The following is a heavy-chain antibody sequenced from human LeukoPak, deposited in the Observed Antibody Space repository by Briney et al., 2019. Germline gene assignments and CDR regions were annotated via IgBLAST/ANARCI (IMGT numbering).Heavy chain of an antibody. D-gene: IGHD1-26*01. CDR3: ATELVGVFET. J-gene: IGHJ3*02. CDR2: INPNSGDR. V-gene: IGHV1-8*03. CDR1: GYTFTSYD. Sequence: ASVMVSCKASGYTFTSYDITWVRQATGQGLEWMGRINPNSGDRGYAQKFQGRVTITRNISISTAYMELSSLRSDDTAVYYCATELVGVFETWGQGTTVTVSS.